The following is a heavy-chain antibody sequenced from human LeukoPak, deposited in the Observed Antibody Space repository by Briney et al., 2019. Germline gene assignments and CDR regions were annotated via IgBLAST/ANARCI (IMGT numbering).Heavy chain of an antibody. CDR2: IIPIFGTA. V-gene: IGHV1-69*13. CDR3: ARPQRGYSYGFDY. J-gene: IGHJ4*02. D-gene: IGHD5-18*01. Sequence: ASVKVSCKASGYTFTSYGISWVRQAPGQGLKWMGGIIPIFGTANYAQKFQGRVTITADESTSTAYMELSSLRSEDTAVYYCARPQRGYSYGFDYWGQGTLVTVSS. CDR1: GYTFTSYG.